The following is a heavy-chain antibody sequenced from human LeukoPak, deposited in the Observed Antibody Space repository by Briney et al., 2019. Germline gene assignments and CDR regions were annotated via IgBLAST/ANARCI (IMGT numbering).Heavy chain of an antibody. Sequence: KASETLSLTCAVHGGSFSGYYWSWIRQPPGKGLEWVGAINHSGSTNYNPSLKSLVTISVDTSKNQFSLKLSSVAAADTAVYCCAREGVVVAYGHFDYWGQGTLVTVSS. CDR1: GGSFSGYY. D-gene: IGHD2-15*01. CDR2: INHSGST. J-gene: IGHJ4*02. V-gene: IGHV4-34*01. CDR3: AREGVVVAYGHFDY.